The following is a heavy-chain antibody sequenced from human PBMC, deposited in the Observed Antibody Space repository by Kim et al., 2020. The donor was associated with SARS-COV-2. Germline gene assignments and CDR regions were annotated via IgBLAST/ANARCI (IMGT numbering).Heavy chain of an antibody. CDR3: ARLNYYDSSGNWFDP. J-gene: IGHJ5*02. Sequence: PSFQGHVTISADKSISTAYLQWSSLKASDTAMYYCARLNYYDSSGNWFDPWGQGTLVTVSS. D-gene: IGHD3-22*01. V-gene: IGHV5-10-1*01.